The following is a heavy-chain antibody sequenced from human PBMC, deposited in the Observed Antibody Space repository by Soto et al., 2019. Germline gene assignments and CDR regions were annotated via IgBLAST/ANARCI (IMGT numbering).Heavy chain of an antibody. CDR2: IYYSGST. J-gene: IGHJ4*02. CDR1: GGSISSYY. D-gene: IGHD5-18*01. CDR3: ARLRYSYGSSFDY. V-gene: IGHV4-59*08. Sequence: QVQLQESGPGLVKPSETLSLTCTVSGGSISSYYWSWIRQPPGKGLEWIGYIYYSGSTNYNPSLKSRVTXSXDPXKNQFSLKLSSVTAADTAVYYCARLRYSYGSSFDYWGQGTLVTVSS.